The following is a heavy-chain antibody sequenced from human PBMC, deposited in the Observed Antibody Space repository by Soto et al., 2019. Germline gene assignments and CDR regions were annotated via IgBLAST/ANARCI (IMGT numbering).Heavy chain of an antibody. D-gene: IGHD3-9*01. CDR1: EFTFDDYA. V-gene: IGHV3-9*01. Sequence: EVQLVESGGGLVQPGRSLRLSCAASEFTFDDYAMHWVRQAPGKGLEWVSGISWNSDNIGYADSVKGRFTISRDNVKNSLYLQMNSLRAEETALYYCAKDRSSILHYGMDVWGQGTTVTVSS. CDR2: ISWNSDNI. J-gene: IGHJ6*02. CDR3: AKDRSSILHYGMDV.